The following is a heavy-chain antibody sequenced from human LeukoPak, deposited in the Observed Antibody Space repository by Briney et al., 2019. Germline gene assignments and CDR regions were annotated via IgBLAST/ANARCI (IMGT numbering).Heavy chain of an antibody. CDR2: ISYDGSKI. Sequence: GGSLRLSCAASGFTFSSYPLHWVRQAPGKGLEWVTLISYDGSKIYYADAVKGRFTISRDNSKNTLYLQMNSLRAEDTAVYYCARESGWGLPHAFDFWGQGTMVTVSS. CDR3: ARESGWGLPHAFDF. D-gene: IGHD3-3*01. CDR1: GFTFSSYP. J-gene: IGHJ3*01. V-gene: IGHV3-30-3*01.